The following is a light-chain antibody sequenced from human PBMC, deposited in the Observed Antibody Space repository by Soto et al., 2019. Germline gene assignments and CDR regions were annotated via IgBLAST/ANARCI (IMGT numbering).Light chain of an antibody. CDR2: DVS. Sequence: QSVLTQPASVSGSPGQSITISCTGTSSDVGGYDHVSWYQQHPGKAPKLMIHDVSNRPSGVSSRFSGSKSGNTASLTISGLHAEDEAYYYCTSYTTSSTQFGGGTKLTVL. V-gene: IGLV2-14*03. CDR1: SSDVGGYDH. CDR3: TSYTTSSTQ. J-gene: IGLJ2*01.